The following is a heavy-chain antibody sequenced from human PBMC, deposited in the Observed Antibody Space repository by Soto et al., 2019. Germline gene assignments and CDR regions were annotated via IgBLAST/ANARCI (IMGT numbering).Heavy chain of an antibody. D-gene: IGHD6-19*01. CDR2: ISYDGINK. Sequence: QVHLVESGGGVVQPGRSLRLSCAASGFTFSSYAMHWVRRTPGKGLECVALISYDGINKYYADSVKGRFTVSRDNSKSTLYLQMNSLSAEDTAVYYCVKDGVSGWSYYFFDYWGQGTLVTVSS. J-gene: IGHJ4*02. CDR3: VKDGVSGWSYYFFDY. V-gene: IGHV3-30*18. CDR1: GFTFSSYA.